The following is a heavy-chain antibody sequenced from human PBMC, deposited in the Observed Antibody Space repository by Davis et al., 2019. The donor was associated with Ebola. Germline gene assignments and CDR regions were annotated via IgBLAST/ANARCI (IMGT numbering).Heavy chain of an antibody. Sequence: SETLSLTCTVSGGSISSYYWSWIRQPPGKGLEWIGYIYYSGSTNYNPSLKSRVTISVDTSKNQFSLKLSSVTAADTAVYYCARGASSSSVSALWDYWGQGTLVTVSS. J-gene: IGHJ4*02. CDR3: ARGASSSSVSALWDY. CDR2: IYYSGST. D-gene: IGHD6-6*01. V-gene: IGHV4-59*01. CDR1: GGSISSYY.